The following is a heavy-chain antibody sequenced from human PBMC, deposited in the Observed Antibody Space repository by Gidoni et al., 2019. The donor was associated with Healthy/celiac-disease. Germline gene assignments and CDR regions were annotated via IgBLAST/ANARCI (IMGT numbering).Heavy chain of an antibody. V-gene: IGHV3-9*01. CDR2: ISWNSGSI. CDR1: GFAFDGYA. Sequence: EVQLVESGGGLVQPGRSLRPSCSASGFAFDGYAWHWVRQAPGKGLEGVSGISWNSGSIGYADSVKGRFTISRDNAKNSLYLQMNSLRAEDTALYYCAKGLGGPEAFDIWGQGTMVTVSS. J-gene: IGHJ3*02. CDR3: AKGLGGPEAFDI. D-gene: IGHD3-16*01.